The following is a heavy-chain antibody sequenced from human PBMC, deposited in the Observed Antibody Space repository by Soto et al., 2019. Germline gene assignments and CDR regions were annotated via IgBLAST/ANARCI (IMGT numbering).Heavy chain of an antibody. D-gene: IGHD5-18*01. V-gene: IGHV3-23*01. CDR2: ISGSGGGT. CDR1: GFTFNIYA. CDR3: AKGGYTFAYE. Sequence: GGSLRLSCAASGFTFNIYAMSWVRQAPGKGLEWVSAISGSGGGTYYADSVKGRFTISRDNSQNTLFLQMTSLRADDTAVYYCAKGGYTFAYEWGQGALVTVSS. J-gene: IGHJ4*02.